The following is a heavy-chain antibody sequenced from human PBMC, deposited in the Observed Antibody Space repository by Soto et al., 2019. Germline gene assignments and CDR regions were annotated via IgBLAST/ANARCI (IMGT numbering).Heavy chain of an antibody. J-gene: IGHJ6*02. CDR2: ISSSGSTI. D-gene: IGHD6-19*01. CDR3: ARCAVAGPYYYYGMDV. V-gene: IGHV3-11*01. CDR1: GFTFSDYY. Sequence: PGGSLRLSCAASGFTFSDYYMSWIRQAPGKGLEWVSYISSSGSTIYYADSVKGRFTISRDNAKNSLYLQMNSLRAEDTAVYYCARCAVAGPYYYYGMDVWGQGTTVTVSS.